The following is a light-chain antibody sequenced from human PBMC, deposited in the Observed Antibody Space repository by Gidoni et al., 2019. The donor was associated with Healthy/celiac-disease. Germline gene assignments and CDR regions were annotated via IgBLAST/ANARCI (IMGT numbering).Light chain of an antibody. Sequence: SYVLTQPPPVSVAPGKTARITCGGNNIGSKSVHWYQQKPGQAPVLVIYYDSDRPSGIPERFSGSNSGNTATLTISRVEAGDEADYYCQVWDSSSDHRYVFGTGTKVTVL. CDR1: NIGSKS. J-gene: IGLJ1*01. V-gene: IGLV3-21*04. CDR2: YDS. CDR3: QVWDSSSDHRYV.